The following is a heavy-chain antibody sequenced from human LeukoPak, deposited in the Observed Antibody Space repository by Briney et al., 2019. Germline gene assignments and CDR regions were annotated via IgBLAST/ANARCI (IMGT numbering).Heavy chain of an antibody. CDR3: ARGPSPHAAAVAFDY. CDR2: FYNSGST. V-gene: IGHV4-59*01. J-gene: IGHJ4*02. CDR1: AGSIMSYY. Sequence: SETLSLTCTISAGSIMSYYWSWIRQPPGQGLEWIGYFYNSGSTKYNPSLKSRVTISLDTSKKQLSLRLSSVTAADTAVYYCARGPSPHAAAVAFDYWGQGTLVTVSS. D-gene: IGHD6-13*01.